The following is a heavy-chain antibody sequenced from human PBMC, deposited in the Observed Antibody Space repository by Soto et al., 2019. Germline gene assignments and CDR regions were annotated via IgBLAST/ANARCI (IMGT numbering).Heavy chain of an antibody. CDR1: GFTFSSYG. CDR2: IWYDGSNK. J-gene: IGHJ5*02. Sequence: QVQLVESGGGVVQPGRSLRLSCAASGFTFSSYGMHWVRQAPGKGLEWVAVIWYDGSNKYYADSVKGRFTISRDNSKNTLYLQMNSLRAEDTAVYYCARGQGGYSNGFDPWGQGTLVTVSS. CDR3: ARGQGGYSNGFDP. D-gene: IGHD5-18*01. V-gene: IGHV3-33*01.